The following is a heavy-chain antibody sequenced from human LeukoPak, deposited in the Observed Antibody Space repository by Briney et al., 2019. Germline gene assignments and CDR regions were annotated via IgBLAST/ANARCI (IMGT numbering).Heavy chain of an antibody. V-gene: IGHV4-34*01. CDR3: ARDRALGDYDAFDI. D-gene: IGHD4-17*01. CDR2: IEHSGST. CDR1: GGSFSGYY. J-gene: IGHJ3*02. Sequence: SETLSLTCAVYGGSFSGYYWNWIRQPPGKGLEWIGEIEHSGSTKYNPSLKSRVTISADTSKNQFSLKLSSVTAADTAVYYCARDRALGDYDAFDIWGQGTMVTVSS.